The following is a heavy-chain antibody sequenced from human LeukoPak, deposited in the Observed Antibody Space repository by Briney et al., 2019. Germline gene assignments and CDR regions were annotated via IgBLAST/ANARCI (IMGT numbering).Heavy chain of an antibody. V-gene: IGHV1-69*01. CDR3: ARDGVWFGELSTGWCYMDV. J-gene: IGHJ6*03. CDR1: GGTFSSYA. Sequence: SVKVSCKASGGTFSSYAISWVRQAPGQGLEWMGGIIPIFGTANYAQKFQGRVTITADESTSTAYMELSSLRSEDTAVYYCARDGVWFGELSTGWCYMDVWGKGTTVTVSS. D-gene: IGHD3-10*01. CDR2: IIPIFGTA.